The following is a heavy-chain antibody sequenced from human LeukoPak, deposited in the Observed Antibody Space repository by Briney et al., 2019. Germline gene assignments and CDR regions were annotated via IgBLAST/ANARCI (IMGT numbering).Heavy chain of an antibody. V-gene: IGHV4-38-2*02. CDR2: LSHSGST. CDR3: ARDVSGATTFDY. J-gene: IGHJ4*02. CDR1: GYSISSGYY. D-gene: IGHD1-26*01. Sequence: SETLSLTCTVSGYSISSGYYWGWIRQPPGKGLEWIGSLSHSGSTYYNPSLKSRVTISLDTSKNQFSLKLSSVTAADTAVYYCARDVSGATTFDYWGRGTLVTVSS.